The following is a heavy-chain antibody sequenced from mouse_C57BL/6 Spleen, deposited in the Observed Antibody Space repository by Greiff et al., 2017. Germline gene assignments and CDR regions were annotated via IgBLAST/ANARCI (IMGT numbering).Heavy chain of an antibody. J-gene: IGHJ1*03. CDR3: ARYGNCFDV. D-gene: IGHD2-1*01. CDR1: GFTFTDYY. CDR2: IRNKANGYTT. Sequence: EVMLVESGGGLVQPGGSLSLSCAASGFTFTDYYMSWVRQPPGKALEWLGFIRNKANGYTTEYSVSVKGRFTISRDNSQIILYLQMNALRAEDSATYYGARYGNCFDVWGTGTTVTVSS. V-gene: IGHV7-3*01.